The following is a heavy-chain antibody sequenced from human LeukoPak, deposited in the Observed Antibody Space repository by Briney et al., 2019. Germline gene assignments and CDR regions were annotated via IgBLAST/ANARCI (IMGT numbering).Heavy chain of an antibody. D-gene: IGHD3-10*01. CDR2: INSNSGGT. V-gene: IGHV1-2*02. Sequence: GASVKVSCKASGYTFTAYSMHWVRQAPGQGLEWMGWINSNSGGTNYAQKFQGRATMTRDTSITTAYMELSRLRSDDTAVYYCARDLDYYGSGSFFNIWGQGTMVTVSS. J-gene: IGHJ3*02. CDR1: GYTFTAYS. CDR3: ARDLDYYGSGSFFNI.